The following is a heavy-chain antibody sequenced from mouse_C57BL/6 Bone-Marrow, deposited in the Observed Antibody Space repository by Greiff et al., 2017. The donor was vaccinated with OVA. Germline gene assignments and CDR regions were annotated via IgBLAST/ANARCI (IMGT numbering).Heavy chain of an antibody. CDR1: GFTFSNYW. V-gene: IGHV6-3*01. D-gene: IGHD1-1*01. CDR2: IRLKSDNYAT. CDR3: TVPWYGSSYVRFAY. J-gene: IGHJ3*01. Sequence: EVKLQESGGGLVQPGGSMKLSCVASGFTFSNYWMNWVRQSPEKGLEWVAQIRLKSDNYATHYAESVKGRFTISRDDSKSSVYLQMNNLRAEDTGIYYCTVPWYGSSYVRFAYWGQGTLVTVSA.